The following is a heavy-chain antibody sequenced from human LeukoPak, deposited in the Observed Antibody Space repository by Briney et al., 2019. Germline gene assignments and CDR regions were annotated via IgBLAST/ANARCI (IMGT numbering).Heavy chain of an antibody. V-gene: IGHV3-23*01. Sequence: GGSLRLSCAASGFTFSSYAMSWVRQAPGKGLEWVSAIRGSGGSTYYADSVKGRFTISRDNSKNTLYLQMNSLRAEDTAVYYCAEDLRKLRNHFGESLEDYWGQGTLVTVSS. CDR3: AEDLRKLRNHFGESLEDY. D-gene: IGHD3-10*01. CDR1: GFTFSSYA. CDR2: IRGSGGST. J-gene: IGHJ4*02.